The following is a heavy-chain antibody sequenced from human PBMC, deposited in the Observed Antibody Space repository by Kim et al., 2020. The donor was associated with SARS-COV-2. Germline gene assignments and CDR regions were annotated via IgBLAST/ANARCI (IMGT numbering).Heavy chain of an antibody. CDR1: GFTFSSYG. V-gene: IGHV3-33*01. D-gene: IGHD4-17*01. CDR3: AREYYSGVTTPSFDY. J-gene: IGHJ4*02. CDR2: IWYDGSNK. Sequence: GGSLRLSCAASGFTFSSYGMHWVRQAPGKGLEWVAVIWYDGSNKYYADSVKGRFTISRDNSKNTLYLQMNSLRAEDTAVYYCAREYYSGVTTPSFDYWGQGTLVTVSS.